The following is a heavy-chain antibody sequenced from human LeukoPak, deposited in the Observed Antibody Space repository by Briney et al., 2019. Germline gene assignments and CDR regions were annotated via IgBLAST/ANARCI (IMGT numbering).Heavy chain of an antibody. Sequence: GGSLRLSCAASGFTFSSYWMTWVRQAPGNGLEWVATIKQGGNVTSYPDSVNGRFTISKDNAKNSLYLQMNSLRAEDTAVYFCARYRGGGDYDFWGQGTLVTVSS. J-gene: IGHJ4*02. V-gene: IGHV3-7*04. CDR1: GFTFSSYW. CDR2: IKQGGNVT. CDR3: ARYRGGGDYDF. D-gene: IGHD4-17*01.